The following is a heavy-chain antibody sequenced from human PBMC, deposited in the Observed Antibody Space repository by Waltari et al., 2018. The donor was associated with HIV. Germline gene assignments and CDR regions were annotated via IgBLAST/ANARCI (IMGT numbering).Heavy chain of an antibody. Sequence: QVQLQESGPGLVKPSGTLSLTCAVSGGSISSSNWWSWVRQPPGKGLEWIGEIYHSGSTNYNPSLKSRVTIPVDKSKNQFSLKLSSVTAADTAVYYCARGWPTPAIVVVVAATYAFDIWGQGTMVTVSS. V-gene: IGHV4-4*02. CDR2: IYHSGST. D-gene: IGHD2-15*01. J-gene: IGHJ3*02. CDR3: ARGWPTPAIVVVVAATYAFDI. CDR1: GGSISSSNW.